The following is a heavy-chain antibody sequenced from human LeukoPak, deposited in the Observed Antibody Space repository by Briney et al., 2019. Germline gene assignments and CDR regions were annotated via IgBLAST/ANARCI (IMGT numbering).Heavy chain of an antibody. V-gene: IGHV3-30*18. CDR3: AKDGVIAARLRLGYHYYGMDV. CDR1: GFTFSSYG. Sequence: PGGSLRLSCAASGFTFSSYGMHWVRQAPGKGLEWVAVISYDGSNKYYADSVKGRFTISRDNSKNTLYLQMNSLRAEDTAVYYCAKDGVIAARLRLGYHYYGMDVWGQGTTVTVSS. J-gene: IGHJ6*02. D-gene: IGHD6-6*01. CDR2: ISYDGSNK.